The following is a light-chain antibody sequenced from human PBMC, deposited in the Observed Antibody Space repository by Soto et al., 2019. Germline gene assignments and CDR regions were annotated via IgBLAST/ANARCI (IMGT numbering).Light chain of an antibody. CDR1: SSDVGGYNY. CDR2: DVS. Sequence: QSVLTQPASVSGSPGQSITISCTGTSSDVGGYNYVSWYQQHPGKAPKLMIYDVSNRPSGVSNRFSGSKSGNTASLTISGLQAEDEAVYYCSSYTSSSYEASVLRTVTMVTV. CDR3: SSYTSSSYEASV. V-gene: IGLV2-14*01. J-gene: IGLJ1*01.